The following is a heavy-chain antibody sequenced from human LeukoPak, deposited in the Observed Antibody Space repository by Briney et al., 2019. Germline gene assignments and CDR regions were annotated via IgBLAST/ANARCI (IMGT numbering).Heavy chain of an antibody. J-gene: IGHJ5*02. CDR3: ARSIAAAGTTWFDP. CDR1: GGSISSYY. D-gene: IGHD6-13*01. V-gene: IGHV4-4*07. Sequence: SETLSLTCTVSGGSISSYYWSWIRQPAGKGLEWIGRIYTSGSTNYNPSLKSRVTMSVDTSKNQFSLKLSSVTAADTAVYYCARSIAAAGTTWFDPWGQGTLATVSS. CDR2: IYTSGST.